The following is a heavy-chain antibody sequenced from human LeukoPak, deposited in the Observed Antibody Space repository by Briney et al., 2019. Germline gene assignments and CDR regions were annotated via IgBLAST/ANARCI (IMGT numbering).Heavy chain of an antibody. CDR2: ICSSGSTI. V-gene: IGHV3-48*03. CDR1: GFTFSRFE. CDR3: ARGPPGLRYFDWMSGSGDAFDI. J-gene: IGHJ3*02. Sequence: GGALRLSCAAPGFTFSRFEMNRGRPAPRKGVEWVSYICSSGSTIYYADSVKGRFTISRDNAKNSLYLQMNSLRAEDTAVYYCARGPPGLRYFDWMSGSGDAFDIWGQGTMVTVSS. D-gene: IGHD3-9*01.